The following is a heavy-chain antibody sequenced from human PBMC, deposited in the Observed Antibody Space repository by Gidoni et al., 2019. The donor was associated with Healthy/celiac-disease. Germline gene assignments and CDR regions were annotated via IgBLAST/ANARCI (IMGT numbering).Heavy chain of an antibody. D-gene: IGHD6-13*01. J-gene: IGHJ4*02. CDR3: AIMGLIAAASVDY. Sequence: EVQLLEAGGGLVQPGGSLRLSCAASGYPFSSYAMSWVRQVPGKGLEWVSAISGSGGSTYYADSVKGRFTISRDNSKNTLYLQMNSLRAEDTAVYYCAIMGLIAAASVDYWGQGTLVTVSS. CDR1: GYPFSSYA. V-gene: IGHV3-23*01. CDR2: ISGSGGST.